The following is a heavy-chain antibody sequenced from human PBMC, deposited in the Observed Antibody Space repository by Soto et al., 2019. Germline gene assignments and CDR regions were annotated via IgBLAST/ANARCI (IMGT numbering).Heavy chain of an antibody. CDR3: ARLYSSSWYSDY. V-gene: IGHV1-3*01. J-gene: IGHJ4*02. CDR1: GYTFTSYA. Sequence: ASVKVSCKASGYTFTSYAMHWVRQAPGQRLEWMGWINAGNGNTKYSQKFQGRVTITRDTSASTAYMELSSLRSEDTAVYYCARLYSSSWYSDYWGQGTQVTVSS. CDR2: INAGNGNT. D-gene: IGHD6-13*01.